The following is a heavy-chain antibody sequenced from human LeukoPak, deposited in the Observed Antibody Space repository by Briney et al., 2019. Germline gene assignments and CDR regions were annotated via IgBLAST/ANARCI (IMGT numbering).Heavy chain of an antibody. CDR3: PRRRYDILTGSHYYYYMDV. CDR1: GGSFSGYY. V-gene: IGHV4-34*01. D-gene: IGHD3-9*01. CDR2: INHSGST. Sequence: SETLSLTCAVYGGSFSGYYWSWIRQPPGKGLEWIGEINHSGSTNYNPSLKSRVTISVDTSKNQFSLKLSSVTAADTAVYYCPRRRYDILTGSHYYYYMDVWGKGTTVTISS. J-gene: IGHJ6*03.